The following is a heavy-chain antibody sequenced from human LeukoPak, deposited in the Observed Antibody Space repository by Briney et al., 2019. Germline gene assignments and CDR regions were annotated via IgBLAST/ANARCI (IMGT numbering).Heavy chain of an antibody. CDR2: ISYDGSNK. D-gene: IGHD4-23*01. J-gene: IGHJ4*02. Sequence: GGSLRLSCAASGFTFSTYAMHWVRQGPGKGLEWVAVISYDGSNKYHADSVKGRFTISRDNSKNTLYLQMNSLRAEDTAVYYCARETRGTVGSYWGRGTLVTVSS. CDR3: ARETRGTVGSY. V-gene: IGHV3-30-3*01. CDR1: GFTFSTYA.